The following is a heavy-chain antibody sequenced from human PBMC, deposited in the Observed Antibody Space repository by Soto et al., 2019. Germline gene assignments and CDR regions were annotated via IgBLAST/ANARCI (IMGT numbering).Heavy chain of an antibody. V-gene: IGHV1-69*01. CDR1: GGTLDYNA. Sequence: QVRLVQSGAEVKPPGSSVKVSCKASGGTLDYNAFTWVRQAPGQGLEWMGGIIPVFNTANYAQKFKGRVTITADESTSTAYMEVNSLRSDDTAVYYCAKDISLRGWVYLVVEYWGQGTLVTVSP. J-gene: IGHJ4*02. CDR3: AKDISLRGWVYLVVEY. D-gene: IGHD6-13*01. CDR2: IIPVFNTA.